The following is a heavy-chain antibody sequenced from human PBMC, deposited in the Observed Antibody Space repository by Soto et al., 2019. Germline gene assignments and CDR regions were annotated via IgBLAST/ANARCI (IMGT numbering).Heavy chain of an antibody. CDR1: GYTFTSYD. CDR2: MNPNSGNT. CDR3: ARGTYCTNGVCYQEGFDP. J-gene: IGHJ5*02. Sequence: ASVKVSCKASGYTFTSYDINWVRQATGQGLEWMGWMNPNSGNTGYAQKFQGRVTMTRNTSISTAYMELSSLRSEDTAVYYCARGTYCTNGVCYQEGFDPWGQGTLVTVSS. V-gene: IGHV1-8*01. D-gene: IGHD2-8*01.